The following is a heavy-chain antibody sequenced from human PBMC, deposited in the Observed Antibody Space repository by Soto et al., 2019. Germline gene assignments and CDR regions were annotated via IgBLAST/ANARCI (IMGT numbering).Heavy chain of an antibody. CDR1: GGTFSSYA. V-gene: IGHV1-69*12. D-gene: IGHD1-1*01. CDR2: IIPIFGTA. Sequence: QVQLVQSGAEVKKPGSSVKVSCKASGGTFSSYAISWVRQAPGQGLEWMGGIIPIFGTANYAQKFQGRVTITADESTSTAYMELSSLRSEDTAVYYCARDRWKDVVTVFRSGMDVWGQGTTVTVSS. J-gene: IGHJ6*02. CDR3: ARDRWKDVVTVFRSGMDV.